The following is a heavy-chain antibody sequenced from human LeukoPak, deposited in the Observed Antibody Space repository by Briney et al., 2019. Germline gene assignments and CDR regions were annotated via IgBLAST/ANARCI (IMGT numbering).Heavy chain of an antibody. V-gene: IGHV3-9*01. CDR1: GFTFDDYA. CDR2: ISWNSGSM. Sequence: GGSLRLSCAASGFTFDDYAMHWVRQAPGKGLEWVSGISWNSGSMDYADSVKGRFTISRDNAKNSLYLQMNSLRAEDTALYYCAKDLSSAITSALVLDVWGQGTTV. D-gene: IGHD3-22*01. J-gene: IGHJ6*02. CDR3: AKDLSSAITSALVLDV.